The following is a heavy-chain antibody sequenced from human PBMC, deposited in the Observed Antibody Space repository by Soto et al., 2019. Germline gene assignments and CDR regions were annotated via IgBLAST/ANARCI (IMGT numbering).Heavy chain of an antibody. CDR3: VKGNQLLRYYFEY. Sequence: PGGSLRLSCAASGFTFSSYAMSWVRQAPGKGLEWVSAISGSGGSTYHADSVKGRFTISRDNSKNTLYLQMSSLRVEDTAIYYCVKGNQLLRYYFEYWGQGTPVTVSS. D-gene: IGHD2-15*01. CDR1: GFTFSSYA. CDR2: ISGSGGST. J-gene: IGHJ4*02. V-gene: IGHV3-23*01.